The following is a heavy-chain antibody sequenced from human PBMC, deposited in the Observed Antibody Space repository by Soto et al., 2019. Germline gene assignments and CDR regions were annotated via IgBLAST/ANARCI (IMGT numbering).Heavy chain of an antibody. CDR3: ASSYYYDSSGYSSLYYYYGVDG. Sequence: VASVKVSCKASGYTFTSYAMHWVRQAPGQRLEWMGWINAGNGNTKYSQMFQGRVTITRDTSASTAYMELSSLRSEDTAVYYCASSYYYDSSGYSSLYYYYGVDGWGQGTTVTVSS. J-gene: IGHJ6*02. CDR1: GYTFTSYA. D-gene: IGHD3-22*01. CDR2: INAGNGNT. V-gene: IGHV1-3*01.